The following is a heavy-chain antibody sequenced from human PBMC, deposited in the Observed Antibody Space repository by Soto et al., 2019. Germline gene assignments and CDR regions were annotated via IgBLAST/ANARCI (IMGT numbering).Heavy chain of an antibody. Sequence: SETLSLTCTVSGFSVSSGSYYWIWIRQPPGKGLEWIGYIYYSGSTNYNPSLKSRVTISVDTSKNQFSLKLSSVTAADTAVYYCASVTTSDFWSGYYLAYGMDVWGQGTTVTVSS. CDR2: IYYSGST. CDR1: GFSVSSGSYY. CDR3: ASVTTSDFWSGYYLAYGMDV. J-gene: IGHJ6*02. D-gene: IGHD3-3*01. V-gene: IGHV4-61*01.